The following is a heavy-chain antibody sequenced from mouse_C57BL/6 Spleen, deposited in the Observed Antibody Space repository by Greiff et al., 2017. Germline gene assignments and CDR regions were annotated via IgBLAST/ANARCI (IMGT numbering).Heavy chain of an antibody. J-gene: IGHJ4*01. V-gene: IGHV5-4*01. CDR2: ISDGGSYT. CDR1: GFTFSSYA. CDR3: ARGGGDYAMDY. Sequence: EVQRVESGGGLVKPGGSLKLSCAASGFTFSSYAMSWVRQTPEKRLEWVATISDGGSYTYYPDNVKGRFTISRDNAKNNLYLQMSHLKSEDTAMYYCARGGGDYAMDYWGQGTSVTVSS.